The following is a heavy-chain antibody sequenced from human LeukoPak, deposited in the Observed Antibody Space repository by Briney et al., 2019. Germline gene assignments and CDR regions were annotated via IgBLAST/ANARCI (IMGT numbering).Heavy chain of an antibody. CDR1: GYSISSGYY. J-gene: IGHJ4*02. D-gene: IGHD1-26*01. CDR2: IYHDGST. CDR3: ARIKMTRATDNFDS. Sequence: PSETLSLTCSVSGYSISSGYYWGWIRQPPGKALEWIATIYHDGSTYYNPSLESRLTISVDASKNQFSLNVTSVTAADTAFYFCARIKMTRATDNFDSWGQGALVTVSS. V-gene: IGHV4-38-2*02.